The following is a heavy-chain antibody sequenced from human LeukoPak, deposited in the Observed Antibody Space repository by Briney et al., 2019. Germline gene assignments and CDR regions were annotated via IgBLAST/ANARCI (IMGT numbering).Heavy chain of an antibody. D-gene: IGHD1-26*01. J-gene: IGHJ5*02. CDR2: IDRSGVT. CDR3: AKDYRAHPLRPNWLDP. V-gene: IGHV3-53*01. Sequence: GGSLRLSCAASGFTVHSNYMSWVRQAPGKGLEWVSAIDRSGVTHYADSVKGRFTISRDNSKNMLYLQMNSLRAEDTGVYYCAKDYRAHPLRPNWLDPWGQGTLVTVSS. CDR1: GFTVHSNY.